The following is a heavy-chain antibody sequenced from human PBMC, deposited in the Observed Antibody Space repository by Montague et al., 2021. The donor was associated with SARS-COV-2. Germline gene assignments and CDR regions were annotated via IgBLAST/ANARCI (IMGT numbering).Heavy chain of an antibody. CDR2: IYYSGST. D-gene: IGHD3-9*01. V-gene: IGHV4-59*01. J-gene: IGHJ3*01. Sequence: SETLSLTCTVSGGSISSYYWSWIRQPPGKGLEWIGYIYYSGSTNYNPSLKSRVTISVDTSKNQSSLKLSSVTAADTAVYYCARTGLGDYGILTGYTVNAFDVWGQGTMVTVSS. CDR3: ARTGLGDYGILTGYTVNAFDV. CDR1: GGSISSYY.